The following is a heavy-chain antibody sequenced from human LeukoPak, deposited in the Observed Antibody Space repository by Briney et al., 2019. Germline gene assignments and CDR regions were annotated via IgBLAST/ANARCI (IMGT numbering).Heavy chain of an antibody. J-gene: IGHJ4*02. V-gene: IGHV1-69*04. CDR1: GDSFSSYA. Sequence: ASVEVSCKASGDSFSSYAISWVRQAPGQGLEWMGRIVAMDDIANYAQKFQDRVTITADTFTGTVYMELSSLRSEDTAVYYCASTQKIVEMATIGYYFDYWGQGTLVTVSS. CDR3: ASTQKIVEMATIGYYFDY. CDR2: IVAMDDIA. D-gene: IGHD5-24*01.